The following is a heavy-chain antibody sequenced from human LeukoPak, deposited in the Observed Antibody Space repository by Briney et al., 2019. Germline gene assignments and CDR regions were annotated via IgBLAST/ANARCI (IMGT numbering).Heavy chain of an antibody. J-gene: IGHJ5*02. V-gene: IGHV4-30-2*01. D-gene: IGHD6-6*01. Sequence: SETLSLTCAVSGGSISSGGYSWSWIRQPPGKGLEWIGYIYHSGSTYYNPSLKSRVTMSVDTSKNQFSLKLSSVTAADTAVYYCARSIAARFDPWGQGTLVTVSS. CDR1: GGSISSGGYS. CDR3: ARSIAARFDP. CDR2: IYHSGST.